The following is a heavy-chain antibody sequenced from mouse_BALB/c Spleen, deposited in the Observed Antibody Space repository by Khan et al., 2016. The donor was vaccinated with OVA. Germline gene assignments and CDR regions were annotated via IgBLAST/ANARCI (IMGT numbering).Heavy chain of an antibody. CDR1: GFTFSTYG. CDR2: ISGDSSTV. D-gene: IGHD1-1*01. J-gene: IGHJ2*01. V-gene: IGHV5-17*02. Sequence: EVELVESGGGLVQPGGSRELSCAASGFTFSTYGMHWVRQAPEKGLEWVAYISGDSSTVHYADTVKGRFTISRDNPKNTLFLQMTSLMSEDTARYYCATSYFYGYYFDYWGPGTTLTVSS. CDR3: ATSYFYGYYFDY.